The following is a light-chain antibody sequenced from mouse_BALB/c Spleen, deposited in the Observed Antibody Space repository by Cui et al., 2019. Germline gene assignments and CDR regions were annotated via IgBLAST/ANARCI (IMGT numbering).Light chain of an antibody. CDR1: SSVSY. CDR3: QQWSSNPPT. Sequence: QFVFSRSPQILPPSPGEKVTMTCRASSSVSYMHWYQQKPGSSPKPWIYATPNLASGVPARFSGSGSGTSYSLTISRVEAEDAATYYCQQWSSNPPTFGGGTKLELK. J-gene: IGKJ5*01. CDR2: ATP. V-gene: IGKV4-72*01.